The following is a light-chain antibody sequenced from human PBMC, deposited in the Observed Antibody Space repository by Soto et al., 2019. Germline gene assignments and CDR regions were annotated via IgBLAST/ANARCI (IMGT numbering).Light chain of an antibody. CDR3: QQYGSSPVT. CDR1: QSIIGTY. J-gene: IGKJ4*01. Sequence: EIVLTQAPGTLSLSPGEGATLSCRASQSIIGTYLAWYQQKPGQAPRLLIYDASSGATGIPDRFSAGGSGTDFTLTLSRLEPEDFAVYYCQQYGSSPVTFGGGTKMEIK. CDR2: DAS. V-gene: IGKV3-20*01.